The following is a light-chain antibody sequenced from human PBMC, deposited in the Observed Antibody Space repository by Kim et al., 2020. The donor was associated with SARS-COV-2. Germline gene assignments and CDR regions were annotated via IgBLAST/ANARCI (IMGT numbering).Light chain of an antibody. Sequence: SGSIGDRVTITCRASQPISTFLNWYQQKPGKAPKLLISAASSLASGVPSRFSGSGSGTDFTLTVSSLQPEDFATYYCQQSHSTPYTFGQGTKLEIK. CDR1: QPISTF. J-gene: IGKJ2*01. CDR3: QQSHSTPYT. V-gene: IGKV1-39*01. CDR2: AAS.